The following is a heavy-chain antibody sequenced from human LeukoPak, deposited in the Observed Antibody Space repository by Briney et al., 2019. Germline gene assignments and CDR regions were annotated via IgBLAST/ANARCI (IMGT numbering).Heavy chain of an antibody. CDR3: ARGGGSVLLWFGELSA. J-gene: IGHJ5*02. CDR2: INHSGST. Sequence: SETLSLTCAVYGGSFSGYYWSWIRQPPGEGLEWIGEINHSGSTNYNPSLKSRVTISVDTSKNQFSLKLSSVTAADTAVYYCARGGGSVLLWFGELSAWGQGTLVTVSS. CDR1: GGSFSGYY. V-gene: IGHV4-34*01. D-gene: IGHD3-10*01.